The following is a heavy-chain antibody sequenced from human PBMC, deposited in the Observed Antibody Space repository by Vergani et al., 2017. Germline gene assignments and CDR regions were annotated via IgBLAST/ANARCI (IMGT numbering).Heavy chain of an antibody. J-gene: IGHJ4*02. CDR2: IYYSGST. D-gene: IGHD3-10*01. CDR1: GGSISSYY. Sequence: QVQLQESGPGLVKPSETLSLTRTVSGGSISSYYWSWIRQPPGKGLEWIGYIYYSGSTNYNPSLKSRVTISVDTSKNQFSLKLSSVTAADTAVYYCARHLGVRATDDFDYWGQGTLVTVSS. V-gene: IGHV4-59*08. CDR3: ARHLGVRATDDFDY.